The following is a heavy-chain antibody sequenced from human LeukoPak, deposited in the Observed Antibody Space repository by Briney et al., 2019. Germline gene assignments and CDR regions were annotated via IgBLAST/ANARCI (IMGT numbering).Heavy chain of an antibody. J-gene: IGHJ4*02. CDR3: ARGNYYDGGHFDY. CDR1: GFTFSSYS. V-gene: IGHV3-21*01. CDR2: ISSSSSYI. D-gene: IGHD3-22*01. Sequence: GGSLRLSCAASGFTFSSYSMNWVRQAPGKGLEWVSSISSSSSYIYYADSVKGRFTISRDNAKNSLYLQMNSLRAEDTAVYYCARGNYYDGGHFDYWGQGTLVTVSS.